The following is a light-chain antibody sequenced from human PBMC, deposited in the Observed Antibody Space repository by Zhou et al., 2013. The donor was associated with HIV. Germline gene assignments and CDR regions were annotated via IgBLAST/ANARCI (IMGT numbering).Light chain of an antibody. J-gene: IGKJ1*01. CDR3: HQYDSYSRT. Sequence: EIVMTQSPATLSVSPGERATLSCRASQSVSSNLAWYQQKPGQAPRLLIYGASTRATGIPARFSGSGSGTEFTLTISSMQSEDFAVYYCHQYDSYSRTFGQGTKVEIK. V-gene: IGKV3-15*01. CDR1: QSVSSN. CDR2: GAS.